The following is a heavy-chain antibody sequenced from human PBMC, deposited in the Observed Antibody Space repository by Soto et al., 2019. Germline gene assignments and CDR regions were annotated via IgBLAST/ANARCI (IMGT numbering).Heavy chain of an antibody. D-gene: IGHD5-12*01. J-gene: IGHJ4*02. CDR2: IYSSGNT. Sequence: PSETLSLTCTFSGGSISSGGYYWRWIRQHPGKGLEWIGYIYSSGNTYYNPSLKSRVTISVDTSKNQFSLKLSSVTAADTAVYYCARDLVYSGYHRCFDYWGQGTLVTVSS. CDR1: GGSISSGGYY. CDR3: ARDLVYSGYHRCFDY. V-gene: IGHV4-31*03.